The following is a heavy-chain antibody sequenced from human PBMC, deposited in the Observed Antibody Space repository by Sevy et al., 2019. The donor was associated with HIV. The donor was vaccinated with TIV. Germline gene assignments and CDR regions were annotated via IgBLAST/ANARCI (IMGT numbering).Heavy chain of an antibody. J-gene: IGHJ4*02. D-gene: IGHD2-2*02. Sequence: GGSLRLSCATSGFTFSGYGMHWVRQAPGKGLEWVSAISGSGGSTYYADSVKGRFTISRDNSKNTLYLQMNSLRAEDTAVYYCAKERPAAAIPGWGQGTLVTVSS. CDR1: GFTFSGYG. V-gene: IGHV3-23*01. CDR3: AKERPAAAIPG. CDR2: ISGSGGST.